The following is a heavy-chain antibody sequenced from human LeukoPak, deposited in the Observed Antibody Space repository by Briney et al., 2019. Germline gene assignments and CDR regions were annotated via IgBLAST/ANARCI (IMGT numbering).Heavy chain of an antibody. V-gene: IGHV4-59*01. CDR1: GGSISSYY. J-gene: IGHJ6*03. CDR3: ARDRVEMATISPYYYYYYMDV. D-gene: IGHD5-24*01. CDR2: IYYSGST. Sequence: PSETLSLTCTVSGGSISSYYWSWIRQPPGKGLEWIGYIYYSGSTNYNPSLKSRVTISVDTSKNQFSLKLSSVTAADTAVYYCARDRVEMATISPYYYYYYMDVWGKGTTVTVSS.